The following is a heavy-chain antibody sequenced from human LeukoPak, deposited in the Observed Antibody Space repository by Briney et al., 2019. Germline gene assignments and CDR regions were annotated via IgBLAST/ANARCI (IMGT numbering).Heavy chain of an antibody. V-gene: IGHV1-69*04. Sequence: SVKVSCKASGGIFSSYTISWVRQAPGQGLEWMGRIIPILGIANYAQKFQGRVTITADKSTSTAYMELSSLRSEDTAVYYCARDGNCGGDCESAFDIWGQGTMVTVSS. CDR1: GGIFSSYT. CDR2: IIPILGIA. CDR3: ARDGNCGGDCESAFDI. D-gene: IGHD2-21*01. J-gene: IGHJ3*02.